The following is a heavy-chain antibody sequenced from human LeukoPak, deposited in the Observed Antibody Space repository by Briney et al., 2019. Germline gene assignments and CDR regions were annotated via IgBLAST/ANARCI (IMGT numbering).Heavy chain of an antibody. D-gene: IGHD1-26*01. Sequence: GGSLRLSCAASGFTVSSNYMSWVRQAPGKGLEWVSVIYISGNTFYADSVKGRFTISRDNSENTVYLQMNSLRAEDTAMYYCARVYSGTYHDAFDLWGQGTLVTVSS. CDR1: GFTVSSNY. J-gene: IGHJ3*01. V-gene: IGHV3-53*01. CDR2: IYISGNT. CDR3: ARVYSGTYHDAFDL.